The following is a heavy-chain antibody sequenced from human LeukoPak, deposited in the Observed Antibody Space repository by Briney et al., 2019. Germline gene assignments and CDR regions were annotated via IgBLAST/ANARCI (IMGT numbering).Heavy chain of an antibody. V-gene: IGHV6-1*01. CDR2: TYYRSKWYN. CDR3: AREVYIYAYTRFDP. CDR1: GDSFSSNSAS. J-gene: IGHJ5*02. D-gene: IGHD3-16*01. Sequence: SQTLSLTCAISGDSFSSNSASWNWIRQSPSRGLEWLGRTYYRSKWYNDYARSVKSRITINADTSKNQFSLQLNSVTPEDTAVYYCAREVYIYAYTRFDPWGQGTLVTVSS.